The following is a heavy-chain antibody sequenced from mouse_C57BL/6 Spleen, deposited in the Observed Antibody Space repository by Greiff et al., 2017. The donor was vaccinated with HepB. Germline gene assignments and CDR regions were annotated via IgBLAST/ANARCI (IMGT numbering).Heavy chain of an antibody. CDR2: IDPENGDT. CDR1: GFNIKDDY. D-gene: IGHD2-3*01. CDR3: TTYEGAY. Sequence: VHVKQSGAELVRPGASVKLSCTASGFNIKDDYMHWVKQRPEQGLEWIGWIDPENGDTEYASKFQGKATITADTSSNTAYLQLSSLTSEDTAVYYCTTYEGAYWGQGTLVTVSA. J-gene: IGHJ3*01. V-gene: IGHV14-4*01.